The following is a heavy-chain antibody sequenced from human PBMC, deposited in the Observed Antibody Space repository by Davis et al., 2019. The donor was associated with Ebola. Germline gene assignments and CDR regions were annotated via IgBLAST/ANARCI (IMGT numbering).Heavy chain of an antibody. D-gene: IGHD1-26*01. CDR3: ARSWGGGTEDY. CDR1: GGSISSGGYS. J-gene: IGHJ4*02. Sequence: LRLSCAVSGGSISSGGYSWSWIRQPPGKGLEWIGYIYHSGSTYYNPSLKSRVTISVDTSKNQFSLKLSSVTAADTAVYYCARSWGGGTEDYWGQGTLVTVSS. V-gene: IGHV4-30-2*01. CDR2: IYHSGST.